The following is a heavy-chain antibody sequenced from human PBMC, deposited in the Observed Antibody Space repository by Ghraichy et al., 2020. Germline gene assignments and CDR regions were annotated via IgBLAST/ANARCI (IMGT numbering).Heavy chain of an antibody. D-gene: IGHD6-13*01. CDR1: GYTFTSYG. CDR3: ARVRCSSSCPPPDY. CDR2: ISAYNGNT. V-gene: IGHV1-18*04. J-gene: IGHJ4*02. Sequence: ASVKVSCKASGYTFTSYGISWVRQAPGQGLEWMGWISAYNGNTNYAQKLQGRVTMTTDTSTSTAYMELRSLRSDDTAVYYCARVRCSSSCPPPDYWGQGTLVTVSS.